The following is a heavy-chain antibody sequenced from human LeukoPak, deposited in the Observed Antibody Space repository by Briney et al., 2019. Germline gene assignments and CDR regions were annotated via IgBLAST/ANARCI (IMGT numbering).Heavy chain of an antibody. CDR1: GYTLTELS. CDR3: ATDNYRSNGWYMHY. D-gene: IGHD6-13*01. J-gene: IGHJ4*02. V-gene: IGHV1-24*01. CDR2: FDPEDGET. Sequence: ASVKVSCKVSGYTLTELSMHWVRQAPGKGLEWMGGFDPEDGETIYAQKFQGRVTMTEDTSTDTAYMELSSLRSEDTAVYYCATDNYRSNGWYMHYWGQGTLVTVSS.